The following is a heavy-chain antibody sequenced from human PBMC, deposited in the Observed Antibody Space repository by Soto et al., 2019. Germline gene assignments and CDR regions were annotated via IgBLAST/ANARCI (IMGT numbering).Heavy chain of an antibody. V-gene: IGHV4-30-2*01. CDR1: GGSLSSGGYS. J-gene: IGHJ4*02. D-gene: IGHD6-19*01. Sequence: SDTLSLTCAVSGGSLSSGGYSWSWIRQPPGKGLEWIGYIYHSGSTYYNPSLKSRVTISVDRSKNQFSLKLSSVTAADTAVYYCARDRGIAVAGSCSDYWGQGTLVTVSS. CDR3: ARDRGIAVAGSCSDY. CDR2: IYHSGST.